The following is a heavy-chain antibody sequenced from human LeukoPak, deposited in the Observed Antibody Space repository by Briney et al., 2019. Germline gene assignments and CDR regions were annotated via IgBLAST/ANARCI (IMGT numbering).Heavy chain of an antibody. J-gene: IGHJ4*02. D-gene: IGHD2-21*01. V-gene: IGHV4-59*08. CDR3: AGLNGGG. CDR1: GGSISSYY. CDR2: IYYSGST. Sequence: SETLSLTCTVSGGSISSYYWSWIRQPPGKGLEWIGYIYYSGSTSYNPSLKSRVTISIDTSKNQFSLKLSSVTAADTAVYYCAGLNGGGWGQGTLVTVSS.